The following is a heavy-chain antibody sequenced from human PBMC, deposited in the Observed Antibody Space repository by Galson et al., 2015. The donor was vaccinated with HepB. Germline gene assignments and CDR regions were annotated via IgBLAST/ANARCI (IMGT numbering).Heavy chain of an antibody. CDR1: GFSISNYW. CDR3: AREWI. CDR2: IKQDGSVI. V-gene: IGHV3-7*03. J-gene: IGHJ3*02. Sequence: SLRLSCAASGFSISNYWMSWVRQAPGKGLEWVANIKQDGSVIYYVDSVKGRFTISRDNAKNSLYLQMNSLRAEDTAMYYCAREWIWGQGTMVTVSS.